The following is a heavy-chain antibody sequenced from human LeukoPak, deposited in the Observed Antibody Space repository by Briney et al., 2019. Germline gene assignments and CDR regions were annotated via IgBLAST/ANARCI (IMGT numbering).Heavy chain of an antibody. Sequence: PGGSLRLSCAASGFTFSSYSMNWVRQAPGKGLEWVSSISSSSSYIYYADSVKGRFTISRDNAKNSLYLQMNSLRAEDTAVYYCARFELRYFDWLSSDDAFDIWGQGTMVTVSS. CDR2: ISSSSSYI. CDR1: GFTFSSYS. V-gene: IGHV3-21*01. J-gene: IGHJ3*02. CDR3: ARFELRYFDWLSSDDAFDI. D-gene: IGHD3-9*01.